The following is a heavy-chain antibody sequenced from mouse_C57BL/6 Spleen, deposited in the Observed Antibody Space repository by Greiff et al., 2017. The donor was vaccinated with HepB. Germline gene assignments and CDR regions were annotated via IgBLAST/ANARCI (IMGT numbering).Heavy chain of an antibody. D-gene: IGHD2-3*01. V-gene: IGHV1-53*01. J-gene: IGHJ2*01. CDR1: GYTFTSYW. CDR3: ARADGYYGDFDY. Sequence: VQLQQPGTELVKPGASVKLSCKASGYTFTSYWMHWVKQRPGQGLEWIGNINPSNGGTNYNEKFKSKATLTVDKSSSTAYMQLSSLTSEDSAVYYGARADGYYGDFDYWGQGTTLTVSS. CDR2: INPSNGGT.